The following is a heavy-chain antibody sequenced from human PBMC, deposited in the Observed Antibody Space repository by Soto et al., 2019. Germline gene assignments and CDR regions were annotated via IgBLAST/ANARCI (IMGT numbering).Heavy chain of an antibody. D-gene: IGHD3-3*01. CDR1: GYTFTGYG. CDR2: ISPYNVNT. J-gene: IGHJ6*02. V-gene: IGHV1-18*04. Sequence: GASVKVACKASGYTFTGYGIRGERPAPGQGLEWMGWISPYNVNTNYAQKLQGRVTMTTDTSTRTAYMELRSLRSYHSAGYYCARERFLKWFYKDYYFGMDVWGQGTTDTVSS. CDR3: ARERFLKWFYKDYYFGMDV.